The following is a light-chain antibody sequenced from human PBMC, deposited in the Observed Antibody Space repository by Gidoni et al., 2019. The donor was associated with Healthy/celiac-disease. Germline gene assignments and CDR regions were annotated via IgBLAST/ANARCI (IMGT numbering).Light chain of an antibody. J-gene: IGLJ2*01. Sequence: SVLTQQPSASGTPGQRVTSSCSGSSSNIGSKYVYVSPQLPGTAPNLLIYRNNQRPSGVPVRCSGSKSGTSAPLAISGLLSEDEADYYCAALDDSLSDVVFGGGTKLTVL. CDR2: RNN. CDR3: AALDDSLSDVV. V-gene: IGLV1-47*01. CDR1: SSNIGSKY.